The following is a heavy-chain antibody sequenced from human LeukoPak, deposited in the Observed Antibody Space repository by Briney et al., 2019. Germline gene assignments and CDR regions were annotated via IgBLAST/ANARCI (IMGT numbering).Heavy chain of an antibody. CDR3: ARVVVAAFEY. D-gene: IGHD2-15*01. J-gene: IGHJ4*02. Sequence: ASVKVSCKASGYTFTTYGISWVRQAPGQGLEWMGWISAYNGNTSYAQKLQGRVTMTTDTSTSTAFMELKNLRSDDTAVYYCARVVVAAFEYWGQGTLVTVSS. CDR1: GYTFTTYG. V-gene: IGHV1-18*01. CDR2: ISAYNGNT.